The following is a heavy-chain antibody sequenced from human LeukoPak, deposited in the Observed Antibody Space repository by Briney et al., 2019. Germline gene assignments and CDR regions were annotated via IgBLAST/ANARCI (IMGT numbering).Heavy chain of an antibody. CDR3: ARGHTAMVLNWFDP. J-gene: IGHJ5*02. V-gene: IGHV4-34*01. CDR1: GGSFSGYY. CDR2: INHSGST. Sequence: PSETLSLTCAVYGGSFSGYYWSWIRQPPGKGLEWIGEINHSGSTNHNPSLKSRVTISVDTSKNQFSLKLSSVTAADTAVYYCARGHTAMVLNWFDPWGQGTLVTVSS. D-gene: IGHD5-18*01.